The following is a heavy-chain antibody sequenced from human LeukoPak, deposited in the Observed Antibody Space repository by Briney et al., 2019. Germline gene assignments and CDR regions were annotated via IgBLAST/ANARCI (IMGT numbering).Heavy chain of an antibody. V-gene: IGHV3-53*01. Sequence: GGSLRLSCAASGFTFSSNYMSWVRQAPGKELEWVSVIYSGGSTYYADSVRGRFTISRDNSKNTLYLQMNSLRAEDTAVYYCARQLLNYWFDPWGQGTLVTVSS. CDR1: GFTFSSNY. CDR3: ARQLLNYWFDP. J-gene: IGHJ5*02. D-gene: IGHD4-23*01. CDR2: IYSGGST.